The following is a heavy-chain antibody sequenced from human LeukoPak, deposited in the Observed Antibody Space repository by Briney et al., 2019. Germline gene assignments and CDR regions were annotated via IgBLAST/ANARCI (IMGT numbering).Heavy chain of an antibody. D-gene: IGHD3-10*01. CDR2: ISSSSSYI. V-gene: IGHV3-21*01. J-gene: IGHJ6*02. CDR3: ARTYYGSGIEYGMDV. Sequence: GGSLRLSCAASGFTFSSYSMNWVRQAPGKGLEWVSSISSSSSYIYYADSVKGRFTISRDNAKNSLYLQMNSLRAEDTAVYYCARTYYGSGIEYGMDVWGQGTTVTVSS. CDR1: GFTFSSYS.